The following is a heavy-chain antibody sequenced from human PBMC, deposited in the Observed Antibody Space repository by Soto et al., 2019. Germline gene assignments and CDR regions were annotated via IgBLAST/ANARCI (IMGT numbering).Heavy chain of an antibody. Sequence: GGSLRLSCAASGFTFSSYGMHWVRQAPGKGLEWVAVISYDGSNKYYADSVKGRFTISRDNSKNTLYPQMNSLRAEDTAVYYCAKDLDDFWSGYYYVMDVWGQGTTVTVSS. D-gene: IGHD3-3*01. CDR1: GFTFSSYG. CDR3: AKDLDDFWSGYYYVMDV. V-gene: IGHV3-30*18. CDR2: ISYDGSNK. J-gene: IGHJ6*02.